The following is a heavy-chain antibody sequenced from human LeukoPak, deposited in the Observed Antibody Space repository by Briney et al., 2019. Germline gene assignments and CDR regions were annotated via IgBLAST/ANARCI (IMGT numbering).Heavy chain of an antibody. Sequence: SETLSLTCTVSGGSINSYYWSWIRQPPGKGLEWIGYIYYTGGETNYNPSLKSRLTISVDTSKNQFSLMLTSVTAADTAVYYCARQPGATAAFDIWPQGTMVTVSS. D-gene: IGHD5-18*01. V-gene: IGHV4-59*08. CDR2: IYYTGGET. J-gene: IGHJ3*02. CDR1: GGSINSYY. CDR3: ARQPGATAAFDI.